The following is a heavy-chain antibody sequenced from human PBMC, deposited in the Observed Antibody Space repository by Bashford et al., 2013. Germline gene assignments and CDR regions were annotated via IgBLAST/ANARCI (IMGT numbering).Heavy chain of an antibody. J-gene: IGHJ6*02. CDR2: ISAYNGNT. D-gene: IGHD3-10*01. CDR1: GYTFTSYG. V-gene: IGHV1-18*01. Sequence: ASVKVSCKASGYTFTSYGISWVRQAPGQGLEWMGWISAYNGNTNYAQKFQGRVTITADESTSTAYMELSSLRSEDTAVYYCATPTTYYQTMRYYGMDVWGQGTTVTVSS. CDR3: ATPTTYYQTMRYYGMDV.